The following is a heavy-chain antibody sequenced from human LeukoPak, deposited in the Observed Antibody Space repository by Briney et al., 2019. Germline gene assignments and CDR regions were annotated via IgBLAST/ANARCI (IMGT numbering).Heavy chain of an antibody. CDR1: GYSFTSYW. D-gene: IGHD6-13*01. J-gene: IGHJ4*02. CDR2: IYPGDSDT. V-gene: IGHV5-51*01. Sequence: GESLKISCKGSGYSFTSYWIGWVRQMPGKGLEWMGIIYPGDSDTTYSPSFQGQVTISADKSINTAYLQWSSLKASDTAIYYCARYSNYKYEIDYWGQGTLVTVSS. CDR3: ARYSNYKYEIDY.